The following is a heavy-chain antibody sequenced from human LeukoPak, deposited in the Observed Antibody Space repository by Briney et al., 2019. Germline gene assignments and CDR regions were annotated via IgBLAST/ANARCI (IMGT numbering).Heavy chain of an antibody. CDR2: IYYSGST. V-gene: IGHV4-59*08. Sequence: ASETLSLTCTVSGGSISSYYWSWIRQPPGKGLEWIGYIYYSGSTNYNPFLKSRVTISVDTSKNQFSLKLSSVTAADTAVYYCARQWAAGTFGAFHIWGQGTMVTVSS. D-gene: IGHD6-19*01. CDR1: GGSISSYY. CDR3: ARQWAAGTFGAFHI. J-gene: IGHJ3*02.